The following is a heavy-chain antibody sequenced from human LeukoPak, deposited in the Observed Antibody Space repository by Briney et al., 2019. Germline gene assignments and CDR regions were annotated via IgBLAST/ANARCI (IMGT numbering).Heavy chain of an antibody. CDR2: IGSSGSPT. J-gene: IGHJ6*02. D-gene: IGHD3-22*01. CDR3: ARRPYSDTSGRLSDV. V-gene: IGHV3-48*02. CDR1: GFAFSSYN. Sequence: GGSLRLSCAASGFAFSSYNMNWVRQAPGKGLEWMSYIGSSGSPTHYADSVGGRFTTSRDNAKNSLYLQMNSLRDEDTAVYFCARRPYSDTSGRLSDVWGQGTTVTVSS.